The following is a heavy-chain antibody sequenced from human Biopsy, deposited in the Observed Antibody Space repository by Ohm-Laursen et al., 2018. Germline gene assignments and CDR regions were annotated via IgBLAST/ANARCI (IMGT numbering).Heavy chain of an antibody. D-gene: IGHD3-3*01. CDR2: IRSTGGST. CDR3: TKADDFWSPEGYYYYFSGMDV. V-gene: IGHV3-23*01. Sequence: SLRLSRTASGFTFSSYAMSRVRQAPGKGLEWVSAIRSTGGSTYYANSVKGRFTISRDNSKNILFLQVNNLRAEDTAIYYCTKADDFWSPEGYYYYFSGMDVWGQGTTVTVSS. J-gene: IGHJ6*02. CDR1: GFTFSSYA.